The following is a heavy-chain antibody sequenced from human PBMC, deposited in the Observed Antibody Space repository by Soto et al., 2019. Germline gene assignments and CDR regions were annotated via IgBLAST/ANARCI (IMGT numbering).Heavy chain of an antibody. CDR3: PRAGSYCRGGSCSFAY. D-gene: IGHD2-15*01. CDR1: GDYIGNFY. Sequence: SATLSLTGAISGDYIGNFYWRWIGQTAGKVLESLGRLSASGRTNYSPSLQSRVTMSLDRSKNRFSLRLTSVSAADTAVYFCPRAGSYCRGGSCSFAYWGQGSLVTVSS. V-gene: IGHV4-4*07. J-gene: IGHJ4*02. CDR2: LSASGRT.